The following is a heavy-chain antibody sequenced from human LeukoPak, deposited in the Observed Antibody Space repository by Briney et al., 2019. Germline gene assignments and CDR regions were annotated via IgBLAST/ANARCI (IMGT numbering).Heavy chain of an antibody. CDR3: ASSYYYGSGSHLSWFDP. Sequence: ASVKVSCKASGYTFVNYDINWVRQATGQGLEWMGWMNPTSGNTGYAQKLQGRVSMTRDTSISTAYMELSSLTYEDTAVYYCASSYYYGSGSHLSWFDPWGQGTLVTVSS. CDR1: GYTFVNYD. CDR2: MNPTSGNT. D-gene: IGHD3-10*01. J-gene: IGHJ5*02. V-gene: IGHV1-8*01.